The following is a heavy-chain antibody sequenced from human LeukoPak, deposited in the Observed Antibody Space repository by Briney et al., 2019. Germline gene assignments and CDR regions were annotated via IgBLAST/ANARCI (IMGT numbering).Heavy chain of an antibody. D-gene: IGHD3-16*02. V-gene: IGHV1-18*04. CDR3: ARARGAYDYVWGSYRFLAFDI. J-gene: IGHJ3*02. CDR2: ISAYNGNT. CDR1: GYTFTSYG. Sequence: ASVKVSCKASGYTFTSYGISWVRQAPGQGLEWMGWISAYNGNTNYAQKLQGRVTMTTDTSTSTAYMELRSLRSDDTAVYYCARARGAYDYVWGSYRFLAFDIWGQGTMVIVSS.